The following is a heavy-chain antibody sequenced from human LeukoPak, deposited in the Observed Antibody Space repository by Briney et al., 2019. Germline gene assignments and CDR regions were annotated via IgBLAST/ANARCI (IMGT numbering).Heavy chain of an antibody. J-gene: IGHJ5*02. CDR3: ARVQYYDSSGYHWFDP. D-gene: IGHD3-22*01. CDR2: ISAYNGNT. Sequence: ASVKVSCKASGYTFTSYGISWVRQAPGQGLEWMGWISAYNGNTNYAQKLQGRVTMTTDTSTSTAYMELRSLRSDDTAVYYCARVQYYDSSGYHWFDPWGQGTLVTVSS. CDR1: GYTFTSYG. V-gene: IGHV1-18*01.